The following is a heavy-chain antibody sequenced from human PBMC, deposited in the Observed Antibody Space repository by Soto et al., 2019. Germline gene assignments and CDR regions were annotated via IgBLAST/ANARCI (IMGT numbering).Heavy chain of an antibody. CDR1: GYTFTSYG. CDR2: MNPNSGNT. Sequence: ASVKVSCKASGYTFTSYGINWVRQATGQGLEWMGWMNPNSGNTGYAQKFQGRVTMTRNTSISTAYMELSSLRSEDTAVYYCANWALLRPPDYGMDVWGQGTTVTVSS. J-gene: IGHJ6*02. D-gene: IGHD3-3*01. V-gene: IGHV1-8*01. CDR3: ANWALLRPPDYGMDV.